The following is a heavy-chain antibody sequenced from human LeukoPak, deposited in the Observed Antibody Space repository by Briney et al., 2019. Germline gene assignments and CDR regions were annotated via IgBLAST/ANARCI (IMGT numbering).Heavy chain of an antibody. CDR1: GGSISSGSYY. V-gene: IGHV4-61*02. CDR3: AREPPTYDFWSGGFDY. D-gene: IGHD3-3*01. CDR2: IYTSGST. J-gene: IGHJ4*02. Sequence: KPSETLFLTCTVSGGSISSGSYYWSWIRQPAGKGLEWIGRIYTSGSTNYNPSLKSRVTISVDTSKNQFSLKLSSVTAADTAVYCCAREPPTYDFWSGGFDYWGQGTLVTVSS.